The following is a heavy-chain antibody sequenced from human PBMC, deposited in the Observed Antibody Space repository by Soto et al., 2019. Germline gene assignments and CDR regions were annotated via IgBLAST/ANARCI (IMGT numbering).Heavy chain of an antibody. V-gene: IGHV3-23*01. Sequence: GGSLRLSCAASGFTFSSYAMSWVRQAPGKGLEWVSAISGSGGSTYYADSVKGRFTISRDNSKNTLYLQMNSLRAEDTAVYYCAKDQPVHGDYGTEYFQHWGQGTLVTVSS. CDR2: ISGSGGST. D-gene: IGHD4-17*01. CDR1: GFTFSSYA. J-gene: IGHJ1*01. CDR3: AKDQPVHGDYGTEYFQH.